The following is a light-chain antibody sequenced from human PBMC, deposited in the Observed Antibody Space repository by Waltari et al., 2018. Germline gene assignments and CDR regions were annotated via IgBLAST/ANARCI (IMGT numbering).Light chain of an antibody. J-gene: IGKJ1*01. V-gene: IGKV1-5*03. Sequence: DIQMTQSPSTLSASVGDRVTITCRASQSVRTFLAWYQQKPGKAPKLLIYRASTLESGVPSRFAGSGSETEFTRTISGLQPDDFATYYCQQYNHYSWTFGQGTEVDIK. CDR1: QSVRTF. CDR2: RAS. CDR3: QQYNHYSWT.